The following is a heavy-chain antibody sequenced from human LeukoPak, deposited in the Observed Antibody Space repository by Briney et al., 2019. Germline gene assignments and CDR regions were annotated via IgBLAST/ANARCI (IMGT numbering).Heavy chain of an antibody. V-gene: IGHV4-59*01. CDR1: GGSISSYY. J-gene: IGHJ5*02. CDR2: IYYSGST. CDR3: ARDRGWGATNWFDP. D-gene: IGHD5-12*01. Sequence: SETLSLTCTVSGGSISSYYWSWIRQPPGKGLEWIGYIYYSGSTNYNPSLKSRVTKSVDTSKNQFSLKLSSVTAADTAVYYCARDRGWGATNWFDPWGQGTLVTVSS.